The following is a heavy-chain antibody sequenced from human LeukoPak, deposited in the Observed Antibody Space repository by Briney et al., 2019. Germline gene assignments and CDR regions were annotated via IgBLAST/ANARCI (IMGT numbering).Heavy chain of an antibody. V-gene: IGHV4-34*01. Sequence: IPSETLSLTCAVYGESFSVYYWSWIRQSPGKGLEWIGEINHSGSTNYNPSLKSRVTISVDTSKNQFSLKLSSVTAADTAIYYCARGRDAFDIWGQGTMVTVSS. J-gene: IGHJ3*02. CDR1: GESFSVYY. CDR2: INHSGST. CDR3: ARGRDAFDI.